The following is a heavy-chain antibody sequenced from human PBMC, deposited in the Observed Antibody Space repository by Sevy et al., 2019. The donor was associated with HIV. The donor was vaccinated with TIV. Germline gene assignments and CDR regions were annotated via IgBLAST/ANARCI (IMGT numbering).Heavy chain of an antibody. CDR3: TREILAGTGYGMDV. CDR1: GFTFGDYA. J-gene: IGHJ6*02. CDR2: IRSKAYGGTT. V-gene: IGHV3-49*04. Sequence: GGSLRLSCTASGFTFGDYAMSWVRQAPGEGLEWVGFIRSKAYGGTTEYAASVKGRFTISRDDSKSIAYLQMNSLKTEDTAVYYCTREILAGTGYGMDVWGQGTTVTVSS. D-gene: IGHD6-19*01.